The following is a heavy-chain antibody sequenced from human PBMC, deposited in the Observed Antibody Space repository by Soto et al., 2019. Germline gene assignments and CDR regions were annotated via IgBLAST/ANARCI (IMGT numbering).Heavy chain of an antibody. D-gene: IGHD3-16*02. J-gene: IGHJ6*03. V-gene: IGHV4-39*01. CDR1: GGSISSSSYY. Sequence: QLQLQESGPGLVKPSETLSLTCTVSGGSISSSSYYWGWIRQPPGKGLEWIGSIYYSGSTYYNPSLKSRVTISVDMSKNQFSLKLSSVTAADTAVYYCARPSIHIWGSYRYPDYMDVWGKGTTVTVSS. CDR3: ARPSIHIWGSYRYPDYMDV. CDR2: IYYSGST.